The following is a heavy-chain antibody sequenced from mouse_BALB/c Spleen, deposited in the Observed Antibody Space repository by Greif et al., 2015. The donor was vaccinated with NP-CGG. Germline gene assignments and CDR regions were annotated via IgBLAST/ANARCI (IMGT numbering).Heavy chain of an antibody. CDR1: GYTFTSYY. V-gene: IGHV1S81*02. D-gene: IGHD2-3*01. J-gene: IGHJ4*01. CDR2: INPSNGGT. CDR3: TRDGYYGTYAMDY. Sequence: VQLQQSGAELVKPGASGKLSCKASGYTFTSYYMYWVKQRPGQGLEWIGEINPSNGGTNFNEKFKSKATLTVDKSSSTAYMQLSSLTSEDSAVYYCTRDGYYGTYAMDYWGQGTSVTVSS.